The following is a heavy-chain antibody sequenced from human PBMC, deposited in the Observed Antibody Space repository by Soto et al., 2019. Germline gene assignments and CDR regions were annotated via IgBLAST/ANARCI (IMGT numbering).Heavy chain of an antibody. V-gene: IGHV5-51*01. CDR3: ARTSAAGKYYYGMDV. D-gene: IGHD6-13*01. CDR1: GYSFTSYW. J-gene: IGHJ6*02. CDR2: IYPGDSDT. Sequence: EVQLVQSGAEVKKPGESLKISCKGSGYSFTSYWIGWVRQMPGKGLEWMGIIYPGDSDTRYRPSFQGQVTISADKSIRTAYLQWSSLKASDTAMYYCARTSAAGKYYYGMDVWGQGTTVTVSS.